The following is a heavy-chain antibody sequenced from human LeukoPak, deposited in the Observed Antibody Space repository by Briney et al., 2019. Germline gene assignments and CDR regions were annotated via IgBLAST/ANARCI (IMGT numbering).Heavy chain of an antibody. V-gene: IGHV4-31*03. CDR1: GGSISSGGYY. CDR3: ARIGHEDYYFDY. Sequence: SETLSLTCTVSGGSISSGGYYWSWIRQHPGKGLEWIGYVYYSGSTYYNPSLKSRLTISVDTSKNQFSLKLSSVTAADTAVYYCARIGHEDYYFDYWGQGTLVTVSS. CDR2: VYYSGST. J-gene: IGHJ4*02.